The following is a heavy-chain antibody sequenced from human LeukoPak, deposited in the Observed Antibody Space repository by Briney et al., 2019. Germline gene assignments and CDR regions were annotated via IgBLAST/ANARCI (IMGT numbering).Heavy chain of an antibody. Sequence: ASVKVSCKASGYIFTSYGITWVRQAPGQGLEWMGWISGYSGNTKYAQKVQGRVTMTTDTSTSTAYMELSSLRSEDTAVYYCARSRRIQLPFDYWGQGTLVTVSS. V-gene: IGHV1-18*01. J-gene: IGHJ4*02. CDR2: ISGYSGNT. CDR3: ARSRRIQLPFDY. CDR1: GYIFTSYG. D-gene: IGHD5-18*01.